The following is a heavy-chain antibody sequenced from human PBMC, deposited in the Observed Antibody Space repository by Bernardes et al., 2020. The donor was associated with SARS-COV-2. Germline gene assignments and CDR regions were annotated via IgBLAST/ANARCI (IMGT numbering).Heavy chain of an antibody. D-gene: IGHD2-15*01. CDR2: ISVRGDKA. V-gene: IGHV3-23*01. CDR3: AKDLGKGLVDCSDGYACYNHDYYYMEA. CDR1: GFTFGNYI. J-gene: IGHJ6*03. Sequence: GGSLRLSCAASGFTFGNYIMMWVREAPGTGLEWVSSISVRGDKAYYSDSVKGRFTISRDKSKNTLYLQMDNLRVEDTAVYYCAKDLGKGLVDCSDGYACYNHDYYYMEAWGKGTTVTVSS.